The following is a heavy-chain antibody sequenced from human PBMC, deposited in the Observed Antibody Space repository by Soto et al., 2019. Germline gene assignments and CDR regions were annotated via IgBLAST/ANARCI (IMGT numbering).Heavy chain of an antibody. V-gene: IGHV4-30-4*01. CDR2: IYYSGTT. CDR1: GGSISSADYY. D-gene: IGHD3-10*01. Sequence: PSETLSLTCTVSGGSISSADYYWSWIRQPPGKGLEWIGYIYYSGTTYYNPSLRSRLTISVDTSKNQFSLKLNSVTAADTALYYCARWGYYGSGRSQEIDPWGQGTLVTVSS. J-gene: IGHJ5*02. CDR3: ARWGYYGSGRSQEIDP.